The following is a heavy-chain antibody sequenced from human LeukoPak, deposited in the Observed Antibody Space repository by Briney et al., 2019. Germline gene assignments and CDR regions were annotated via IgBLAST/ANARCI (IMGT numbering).Heavy chain of an antibody. J-gene: IGHJ4*02. D-gene: IGHD2-2*02. CDR1: GFTFSSYG. Sequence: GGSLRLSCAAPGFTFSSYGMHWVRQAPGKGLEWVAFIRYDGSNKYYADSVKGRFTISRDNSKNTLYLQMNSLRAEDTAVYYCAKDTHRYCSSTSCYTFDYWGQGTLVTVSS. CDR3: AKDTHRYCSSTSCYTFDY. CDR2: IRYDGSNK. V-gene: IGHV3-30*02.